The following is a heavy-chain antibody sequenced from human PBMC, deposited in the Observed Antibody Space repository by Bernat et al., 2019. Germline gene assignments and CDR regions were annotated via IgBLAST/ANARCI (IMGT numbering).Heavy chain of an antibody. V-gene: IGHV3-48*03. Sequence: EVQLVESGGGLVQPGGSLRLSCAASGFTFSSYEMNWVRQAPGKGLEWVSYISSSGSTIYYADSVKGRFTISRDNAKNSLYLQMNSLRAEDTAVYYCARAFEEWLVKRYWYFDLWGRGTLVTVSS. D-gene: IGHD6-19*01. CDR3: ARAFEEWLVKRYWYFDL. J-gene: IGHJ2*01. CDR2: ISSSGSTI. CDR1: GFTFSSYE.